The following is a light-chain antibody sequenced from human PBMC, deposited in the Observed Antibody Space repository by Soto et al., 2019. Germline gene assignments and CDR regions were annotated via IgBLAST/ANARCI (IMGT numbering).Light chain of an antibody. J-gene: IGKJ1*01. Sequence: DIQMTQSPSTLSGSVGDRVTITCRASQTISSWLAWYQQKPGKAPKLLIYKASTLKSGVQSRFSGSGSGTEFTLTISSLQTDDFATYYCQHYNSYSEAFGQGTKVELK. CDR3: QHYNSYSEA. CDR1: QTISSW. V-gene: IGKV1-5*03. CDR2: KAS.